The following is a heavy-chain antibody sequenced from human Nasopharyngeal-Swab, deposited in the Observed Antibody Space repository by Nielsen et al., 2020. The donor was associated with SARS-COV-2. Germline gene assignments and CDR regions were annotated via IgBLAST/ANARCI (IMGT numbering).Heavy chain of an antibody. J-gene: IGHJ6*02. Sequence: SETLSLTCTVSGDSVNRGDYYWSWIRQPPGKGLEWIGYIYSSGSTNYNPSLKSRVTISIDTSKNQFSLKLSSVTAADTAVYYCARSNSELPYYYYGMDVWGQGTTVTVSS. CDR1: GDSVNRGDYY. D-gene: IGHD1-26*01. V-gene: IGHV4-61*08. CDR3: ARSNSELPYYYYGMDV. CDR2: IYSSGST.